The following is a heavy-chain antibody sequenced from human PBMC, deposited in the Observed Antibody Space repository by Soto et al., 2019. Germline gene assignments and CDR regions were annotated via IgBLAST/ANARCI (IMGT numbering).Heavy chain of an antibody. J-gene: IGHJ6*02. CDR3: AKASLYGDYAYYYGMDG. D-gene: IGHD4-17*01. V-gene: IGHV3-9*01. CDR1: GFTFGDYA. CDR2: ISWNSGTI. Sequence: GGSLRLSCAASGFTFGDYAMHWVRQAPGKGLEWVSGISWNSGTIGYADSVKGRFTISRDNATNSLYLQMNWLRAEATALYYCAKASLYGDYAYYYGMDGWGQGTTVTVSS.